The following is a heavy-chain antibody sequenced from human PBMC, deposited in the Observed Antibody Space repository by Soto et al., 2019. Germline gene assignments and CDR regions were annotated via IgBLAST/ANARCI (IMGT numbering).Heavy chain of an antibody. D-gene: IGHD3-10*01. CDR2: ISAYNGNT. CDR3: ARDSITMVRGVIIKNYGMDV. Sequence: ASVKVSCKASGYTFTSSGIRWVRQAPGQGLEWMGWISAYNGNTNYAQKLQGRVTMTTDTSTSTAYMELRSLRSDDTAVYYCARDSITMVRGVIIKNYGMDVWGQGTTVTVSS. CDR1: GYTFTSSG. V-gene: IGHV1-18*01. J-gene: IGHJ6*02.